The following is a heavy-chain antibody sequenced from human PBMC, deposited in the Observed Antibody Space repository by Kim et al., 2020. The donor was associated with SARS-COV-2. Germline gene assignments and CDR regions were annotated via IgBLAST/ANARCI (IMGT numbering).Heavy chain of an antibody. V-gene: IGHV4-59*13. Sequence: SETLSLTCTVSGGSISSYYWSWIRQPPGKGLEWIGYIYYSGSTNYNPSLKSRVTISVDTSKNQFSLKLSSVTAADTAVYYCARARIVVVVGEGPAVWFDPWGHGTLVTVSS. CDR2: IYYSGST. J-gene: IGHJ5*02. D-gene: IGHD2-15*01. CDR1: GGSISSYY. CDR3: ARARIVVVVGEGPAVWFDP.